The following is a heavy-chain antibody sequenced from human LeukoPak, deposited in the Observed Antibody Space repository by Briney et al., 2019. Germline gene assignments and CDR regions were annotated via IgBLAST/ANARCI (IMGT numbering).Heavy chain of an antibody. CDR2: IYYSGST. Sequence: PSETLSLTCSVSGGSIISSSHYWSWIREPPGKELEWIGSIYYSGSTYYNPSLMSRVTISVDTSKNQFSLKLTSVTAADTAVYYCARARYANAWYAFDIWGHGTMVTVSS. V-gene: IGHV4-39*07. CDR1: GGSIISSSHY. D-gene: IGHD2-2*01. J-gene: IGHJ3*02. CDR3: ARARYANAWYAFDI.